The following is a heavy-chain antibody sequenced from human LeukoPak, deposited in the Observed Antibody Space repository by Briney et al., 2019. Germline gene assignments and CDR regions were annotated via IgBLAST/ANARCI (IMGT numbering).Heavy chain of an antibody. CDR3: AKDRYNRAVAD. V-gene: IGHV3-30-3*01. J-gene: IGHJ4*02. Sequence: GGSLRLSCAASGFTFSPYAMHWVRQAPGKGLKWVAVISYDGSHKFYADSLQGRFTISRDNSKNTLYLQMNSLRAEDTAVYYCAKDRYNRAVADWGQGTLVTVSS. D-gene: IGHD6-19*01. CDR2: ISYDGSHK. CDR1: GFTFSPYA.